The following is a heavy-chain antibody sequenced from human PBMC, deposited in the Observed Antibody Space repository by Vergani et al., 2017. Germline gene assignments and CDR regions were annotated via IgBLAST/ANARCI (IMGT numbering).Heavy chain of an antibody. V-gene: IGHV3-11*04. J-gene: IGHJ6*02. CDR1: GFSFSDHY. CDR3: AILLASDGLSYYYYGMDV. Sequence: QVQLVESGGGLVKPGGSLRLSCAASGFSFSDHYMTWIRQAPGKGLEWVSYISNSGNTIEYADSVKGRFSISRDNAKSSLFLQMDSLRAEDTAVYYCAILLASDGLSYYYYGMDVWGQGTTVTVSS. CDR2: ISNSGNTI. D-gene: IGHD2-21*01.